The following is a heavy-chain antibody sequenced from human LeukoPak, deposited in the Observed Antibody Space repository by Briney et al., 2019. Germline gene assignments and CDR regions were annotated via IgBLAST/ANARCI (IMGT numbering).Heavy chain of an antibody. CDR1: GGTFSSYT. J-gene: IGHJ4*02. CDR3: ARGKLIAVAGTGWWDFDY. Sequence: SVKVSCKASGGTFSSYTISWVRQAPGQGLEWMGGIIPTFGTANYAQKFQGRVTITADESTSTAYMELSSLRSEDTAVYYCARGKLIAVAGTGWWDFDYWGQGTLVTVSS. CDR2: IIPTFGTA. D-gene: IGHD6-19*01. V-gene: IGHV1-69*13.